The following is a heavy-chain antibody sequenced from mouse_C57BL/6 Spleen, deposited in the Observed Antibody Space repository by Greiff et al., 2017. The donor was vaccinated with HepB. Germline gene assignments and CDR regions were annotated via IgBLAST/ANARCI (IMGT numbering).Heavy chain of an antibody. CDR3: ARWLLRQGFAY. Sequence: VQLQQSGPELVKPGASVKISCKASGYSFTSYYIHWVKQRPGQGLEWIGWIFPGSGNTKYNEKFKGKGTLTADTSSSIAYMQLSSLTSEDSAVYYCARWLLRQGFAYWGQGTLVTVSA. J-gene: IGHJ3*01. CDR2: IFPGSGNT. CDR1: GYSFTSYY. D-gene: IGHD2-3*01. V-gene: IGHV1-66*01.